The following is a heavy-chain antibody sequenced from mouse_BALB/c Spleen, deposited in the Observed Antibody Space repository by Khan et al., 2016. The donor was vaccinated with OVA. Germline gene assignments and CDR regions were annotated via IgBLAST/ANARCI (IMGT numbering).Heavy chain of an antibody. CDR1: GFTFSSYS. J-gene: IGHJ3*01. V-gene: IGHV5-6*01. CDR3: ASHLTGSFAY. CDR2: ISSDGDST. D-gene: IGHD4-1*01. Sequence: VQLKESGGDLVKPGGSLKLSCAASGFTFSSYSMSWVRQTPDKRLEWVATISSDGDSTYYPDSVKGRFTISRDNAKNTLYLQMSSLKSEDTAMYYCASHLTGSFAYWGQGTLVTVSA.